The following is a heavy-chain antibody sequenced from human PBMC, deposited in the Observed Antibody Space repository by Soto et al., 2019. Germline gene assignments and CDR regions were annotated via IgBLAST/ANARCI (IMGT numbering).Heavy chain of an antibody. V-gene: IGHV4-61*01. Sequence: WETLSLTCTVSGCSVSSESHYWSLIRQTPGKGLEWIGYIYYTGSTNYNPSLKGRVTMSVDTSRDQVSLRLRSVTRADTAVYYCARDKYDFRSGYYYYAMEVWGQGTQVTVSS. CDR3: ARDKYDFRSGYYYYAMEV. J-gene: IGHJ6*01. D-gene: IGHD3-3*01. CDR2: IYYTGST. CDR1: GCSVSSESHY.